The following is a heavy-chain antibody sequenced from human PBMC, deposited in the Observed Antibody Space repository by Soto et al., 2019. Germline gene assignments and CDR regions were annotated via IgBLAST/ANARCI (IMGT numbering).Heavy chain of an antibody. CDR2: MNPNNGNT. D-gene: IGHD7-27*01. J-gene: IGHJ4*02. CDR1: AYTFTSYD. CDR3: ARGPRNWGVDY. Sequence: QVQLVQSGAEVKKPGASVKVSCKAAAYTFTSYDINWVRQATGQDFEWMGWMNPNNGNTAYAQQSQRRVTITRDTSKGPAVMELSRLTSEDTAVYYCARGPRNWGVDYWGQGTLVTVSS. V-gene: IGHV1-8*01.